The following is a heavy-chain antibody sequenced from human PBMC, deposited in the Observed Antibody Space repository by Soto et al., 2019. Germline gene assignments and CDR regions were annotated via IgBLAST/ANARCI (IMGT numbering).Heavy chain of an antibody. D-gene: IGHD3-10*01. J-gene: IGHJ6*02. Sequence: QVQLVESGGGVVQPGRSLRLSCAASGFTFSSYGMHWVRQAPGKGLEWVAVIWYDGSNKYYADSVKGRFTISRDNSKNTLYLQMNSLRAEDTAVYYCARDTARAMVRIYYGMDVWGQGTTVTLSS. V-gene: IGHV3-33*01. CDR2: IWYDGSNK. CDR1: GFTFSSYG. CDR3: ARDTARAMVRIYYGMDV.